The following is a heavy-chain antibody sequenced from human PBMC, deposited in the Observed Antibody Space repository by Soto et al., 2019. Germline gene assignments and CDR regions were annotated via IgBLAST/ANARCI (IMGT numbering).Heavy chain of an antibody. CDR3: ARDRYDAFDI. CDR1: AFTFSNYW. Sequence: EVQLVESGGGLVQPGGSLRLSCAASAFTFSNYWMHWVRQAPGKGLVWVSRIKTDGSTTTYADSVKGRFTISRDNSKNTLYLQMNSLRAEDTAVYYCARDRYDAFDIWGQGTMVTVSS. J-gene: IGHJ3*02. CDR2: IKTDGSTT. V-gene: IGHV3-74*01.